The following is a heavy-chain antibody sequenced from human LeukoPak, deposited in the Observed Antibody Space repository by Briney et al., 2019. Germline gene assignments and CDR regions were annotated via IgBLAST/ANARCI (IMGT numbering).Heavy chain of an antibody. V-gene: IGHV4-59*08. CDR2: IYHSGST. D-gene: IGHD3-10*01. J-gene: IGHJ4*02. CDR3: ARHPGAIDY. Sequence: PSETLSLTCTVSGGSISTYYWNWIRQPPGKGLEWIGYIYHSGSTNYNPSLQSRVTISVDTSKNQFSLKLSSVTAADTAVYYCARHPGAIDYWGQGTLVTVSS. CDR1: GGSISTYY.